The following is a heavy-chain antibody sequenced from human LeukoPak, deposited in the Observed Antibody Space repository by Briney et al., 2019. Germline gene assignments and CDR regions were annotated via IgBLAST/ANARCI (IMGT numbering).Heavy chain of an antibody. Sequence: GGSLRLSCAASGFTFSSYGMHWVRQAPGKGLEWVAFIRYDGSNKYYADSVKGRFTISRDNSKNTLYLQMNSLRAEDTAVYYCAREVGLGYCSSTSCSAFDYWGQGTLVTVSS. D-gene: IGHD2-2*01. CDR3: AREVGLGYCSSTSCSAFDY. CDR1: GFTFSSYG. CDR2: IRYDGSNK. V-gene: IGHV3-30*02. J-gene: IGHJ4*02.